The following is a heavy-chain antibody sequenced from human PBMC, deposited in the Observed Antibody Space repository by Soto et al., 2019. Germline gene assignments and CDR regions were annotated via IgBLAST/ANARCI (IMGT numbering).Heavy chain of an antibody. J-gene: IGHJ5*02. Sequence: PETLALTCTLSRGYIGIYYWAWMRQPPGKGLEWIGHIYYSGSTNYNPSLKSRLTLSLDTSKNQFSLNLTSVTAADTAVYYCARVGRLITAAGLLDAWGQGTMVTVSS. V-gene: IGHV4-59*01. CDR1: RGYIGIYY. CDR3: ARVGRLITAAGLLDA. CDR2: IYYSGST. D-gene: IGHD6-13*01.